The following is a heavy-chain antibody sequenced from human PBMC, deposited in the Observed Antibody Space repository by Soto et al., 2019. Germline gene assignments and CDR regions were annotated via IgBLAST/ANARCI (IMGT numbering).Heavy chain of an antibody. V-gene: IGHV4-59*01. J-gene: IGHJ3*02. CDR3: ARVAAGEVEWFYDAFDI. D-gene: IGHD3-3*01. CDR1: GGSISSYY. Sequence: PSETLSLTCTVSGGSISSYYWSWLRQPPGKGLEWIGYIYYSGSTNYNPSLKSRVTISVDTSKNQFSLKLSSVTAADTAVYYCARVAAGEVEWFYDAFDIWGQGTMVTVSS. CDR2: IYYSGST.